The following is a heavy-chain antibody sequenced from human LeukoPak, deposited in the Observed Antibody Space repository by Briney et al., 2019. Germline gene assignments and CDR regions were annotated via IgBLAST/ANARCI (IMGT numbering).Heavy chain of an antibody. Sequence: GGSLSLSCAASGFTFSSYTMSWVRPAPRKGLERVSAISVSGGSTYYADSVKGRFTISRDNSKNTLYLQMNSLRAEDTAVYYCAKDNSREDAFDIWGQGTMVTVSS. J-gene: IGHJ3*02. V-gene: IGHV3-23*01. CDR2: ISVSGGST. CDR3: AKDNSREDAFDI. CDR1: GFTFSSYT.